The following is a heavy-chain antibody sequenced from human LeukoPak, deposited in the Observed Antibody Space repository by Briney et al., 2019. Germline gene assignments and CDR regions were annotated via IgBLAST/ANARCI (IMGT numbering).Heavy chain of an antibody. CDR2: FSYSGNT. Sequence: SETLSLTCTVSGGSVSSYYWSWIRQPPGKGLEWIGYFSYSGNTNYNPSLKSRVTISVDTSKNQFSLKLSSVTAADTAVYYCAMGRFYYDFWSGYPKYYFDYWGQGTLVTVSS. CDR1: GGSVSSYY. CDR3: AMGRFYYDFWSGYPKYYFDY. J-gene: IGHJ4*02. D-gene: IGHD3-3*01. V-gene: IGHV4-59*02.